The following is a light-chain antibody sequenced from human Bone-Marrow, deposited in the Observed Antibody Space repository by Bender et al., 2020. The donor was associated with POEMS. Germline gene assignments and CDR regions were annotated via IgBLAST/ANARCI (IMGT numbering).Light chain of an antibody. CDR1: SSNIGTNP. CDR3: AAWEDSLNGWV. Sequence: QSVLTQPPSASGTPGQRVTISCSGSSSNIGTNPVNWYQQLPGTAPKLLIYRSNQRPSGVPDRFSGSKSGTSASLAISGLRSDDEAHYYCAAWEDSLNGWVFGGGTKLTVL. CDR2: RSN. V-gene: IGLV1-44*01. J-gene: IGLJ3*02.